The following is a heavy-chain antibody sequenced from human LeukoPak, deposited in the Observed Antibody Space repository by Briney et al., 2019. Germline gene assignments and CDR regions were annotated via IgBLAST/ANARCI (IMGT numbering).Heavy chain of an antibody. CDR3: ARVSGDIVLMVYDAGAFDI. J-gene: IGHJ3*02. Sequence: KSSQTLSLTCAVYGASSSSYYWSWIRQPPGKGLEWIGEINHLGSTNYHPSFKTRAPLSVDTSKNQFSMKLSSVTAADTAVYYCARVSGDIVLMVYDAGAFDIWGQGTMVTVSS. V-gene: IGHV4-34*01. CDR2: INHLGST. CDR1: GASSSSYY. D-gene: IGHD2-8*01.